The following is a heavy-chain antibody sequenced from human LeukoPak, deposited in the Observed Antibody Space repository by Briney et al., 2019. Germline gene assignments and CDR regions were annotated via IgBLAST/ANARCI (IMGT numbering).Heavy chain of an antibody. V-gene: IGHV4-4*02. CDR3: AREGGFYRTLDY. J-gene: IGHJ4*02. D-gene: IGHD6-25*01. CDR1: GGSVSSTNW. Sequence: SETLSLTCGVSGGSVSSTNWWTWIRQPPGKGLEWIGEVHLDGRTNFNPSLKSRLTMSVDLSENHVSLKLTSVTAADTAVYYCAREGGFYRTLDYSGQGTLVTV. CDR2: VHLDGRT.